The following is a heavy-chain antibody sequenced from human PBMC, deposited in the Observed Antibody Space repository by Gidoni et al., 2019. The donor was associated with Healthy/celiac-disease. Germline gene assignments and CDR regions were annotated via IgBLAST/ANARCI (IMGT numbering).Heavy chain of an antibody. D-gene: IGHD4-17*01. J-gene: IGHJ4*02. Sequence: QVTLRESGPALVKPTQTHTLTCTFAGFSLSTSGVCVSWIRQPPGKALQCLARIDWDDDKYYSTSLKTRLTISKDPSKTQVVLTLTNIDPVDTATYYCARIKRVAYGAYWVDYWGQGTLVPVSS. V-gene: IGHV2-70*15. CDR1: GFSLSTSGVC. CDR3: ARIKRVAYGAYWVDY. CDR2: IDWDDDK.